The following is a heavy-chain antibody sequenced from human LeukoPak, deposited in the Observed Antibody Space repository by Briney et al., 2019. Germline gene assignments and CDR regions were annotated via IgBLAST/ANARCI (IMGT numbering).Heavy chain of an antibody. V-gene: IGHV3-48*01. D-gene: IGHD3-10*01. CDR2: ISSSSSTI. J-gene: IGHJ4*02. CDR3: XSPLWFGEFRFDY. Sequence: GGSLRLSCAASGFTFSSYSMNWVRQAPGKGLEWVSYISSSSSTIYYADSVKGRFTISRDNAKNSLYLQMNSLRAEDTAVYYXXSPLWFGEFRFDYWGQGTLVTVSS. CDR1: GFTFSSYS.